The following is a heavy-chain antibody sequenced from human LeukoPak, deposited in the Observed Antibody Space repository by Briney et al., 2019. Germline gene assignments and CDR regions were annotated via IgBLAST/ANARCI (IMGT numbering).Heavy chain of an antibody. D-gene: IGHD3-10*01. V-gene: IGHV3-30-3*01. Sequence: GGSLRLSCAASGFTFSSYAMHWVRQAPGKGLEWVAVISYDGSNKYYADSVKGRFTISRDNSKNTLYPQMNSLRAEDTAVYYCARYPGDGAFDIWGQGTMVTVSS. J-gene: IGHJ3*02. CDR3: ARYPGDGAFDI. CDR2: ISYDGSNK. CDR1: GFTFSSYA.